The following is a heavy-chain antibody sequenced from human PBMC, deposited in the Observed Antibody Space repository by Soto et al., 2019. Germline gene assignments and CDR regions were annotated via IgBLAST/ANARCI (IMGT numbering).Heavy chain of an antibody. CDR1: GFTFSSYW. V-gene: IGHV3-7*05. J-gene: IGHJ4*02. Sequence: EVQLVESGGGLVQPGGSLRLSCAASGFTFSSYWMSWVRQAPGKGLEWVANIKQDGSEKYHVDSVKGRFTISRDNAKNSLYLQMNSLRAEDTAFYYCATDQARSFPNWGQGTLVTVSS. CDR3: ATDQARSFPN. CDR2: IKQDGSEK.